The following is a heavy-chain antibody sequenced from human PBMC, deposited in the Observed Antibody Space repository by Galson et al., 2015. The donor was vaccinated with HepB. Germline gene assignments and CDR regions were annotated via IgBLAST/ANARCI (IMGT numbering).Heavy chain of an antibody. CDR2: IYYTGST. V-gene: IGHV4-39*01. D-gene: IGHD6-13*01. J-gene: IGHJ4*02. Sequence: SETLSLTCTVSGDSISSGTYYWGWTRQPPGRGLEWLGDIYYTGSTYYNPSLKSRVTISVETSKSQNSLILRSVTAADTAVYYCASGAAAGTSPFDYWGQGALVTVSS. CDR3: ASGAAAGTSPFDY. CDR1: GDSISSGTYY.